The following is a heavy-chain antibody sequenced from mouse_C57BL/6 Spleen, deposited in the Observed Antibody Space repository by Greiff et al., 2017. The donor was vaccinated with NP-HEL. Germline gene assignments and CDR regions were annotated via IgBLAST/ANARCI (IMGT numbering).Heavy chain of an antibody. Sequence: EVMLVESGGGLVKPGGSLKLSCAASGFTFSDYGMHWVRQAPEKGLEWVAYISSGSSTIYYADTVKGRFTISRDNAKNTLFLQMTSLRSEDTAMYYCASAYYYGSSYGYAMDYWGQGTSVTVSS. D-gene: IGHD1-1*01. J-gene: IGHJ4*01. CDR3: ASAYYYGSSYGYAMDY. CDR2: ISSGSSTI. V-gene: IGHV5-17*01. CDR1: GFTFSDYG.